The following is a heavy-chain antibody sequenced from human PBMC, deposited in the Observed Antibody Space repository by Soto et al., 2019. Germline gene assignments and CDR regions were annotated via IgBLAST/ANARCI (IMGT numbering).Heavy chain of an antibody. J-gene: IGHJ3*02. V-gene: IGHV1-69*02. D-gene: IGHD4-17*01. CDR2: IIPILGIA. Sequence: QVQLVQSGAEVQKPGSSVKVSCKASGGTFSSYTISWVRQAPGQGLEWMGRIIPILGIANYAQQFQGRVTITAEESSSTAYMELSSLRSEDTAVYYCARGDYGDGAAFDIWGQGTMVTVSS. CDR3: ARGDYGDGAAFDI. CDR1: GGTFSSYT.